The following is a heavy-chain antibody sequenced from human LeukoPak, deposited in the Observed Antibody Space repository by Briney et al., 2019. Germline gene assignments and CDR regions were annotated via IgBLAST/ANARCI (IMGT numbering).Heavy chain of an antibody. CDR2: IYHSGST. J-gene: IGHJ4*02. Sequence: SQTLSLTCTVSGGSISSADYYWSWIRQPPGKGLEWIGYIYHSGSTYYNPSLKSRLTISVDTSKNQFSLKLSSVTAADTAVYYCARDRRGGDSMIRGLDYWGQGTLVTVSS. CDR3: ARDRRGGDSMIRGLDY. CDR1: GGSISSADYY. D-gene: IGHD3-10*01. V-gene: IGHV4-30-4*01.